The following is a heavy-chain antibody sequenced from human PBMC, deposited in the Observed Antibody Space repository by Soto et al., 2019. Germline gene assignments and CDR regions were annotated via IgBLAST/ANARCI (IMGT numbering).Heavy chain of an antibody. CDR2: IIPIFGTA. V-gene: IGHV1-69*13. D-gene: IGHD4-17*01. J-gene: IGHJ6*02. CDR3: ARWARHDYADYYYYYGMDV. Sequence: SVKVCCKASGGTFSSYAISWVRQAPGQGLEWMGGIIPIFGTANYAQKFQGRVTITADESTSTAYMELSSLRSEDTAVYYCARWARHDYADYYYYYGMDVWGQGTTVTVSS. CDR1: GGTFSSYA.